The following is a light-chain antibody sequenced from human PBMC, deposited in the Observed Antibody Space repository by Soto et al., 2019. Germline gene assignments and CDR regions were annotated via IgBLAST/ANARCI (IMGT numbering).Light chain of an antibody. V-gene: IGKV3-20*01. CDR1: QSVTSSY. CDR2: GAS. CDR3: QQYSTSRLP. J-gene: IGKJ4*01. Sequence: EIVLTQSPGTLSLSPGERATLSCRASQSVTSSYLAWYQKKPGQAPRLLISGASSSATGIPDRFSGSGSGTDFTLTISRLEPEDFAVYYGQQYSTSRLPFGGGTKVEIK.